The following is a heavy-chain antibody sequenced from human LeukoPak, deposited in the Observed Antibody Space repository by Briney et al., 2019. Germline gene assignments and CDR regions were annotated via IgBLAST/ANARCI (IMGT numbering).Heavy chain of an antibody. J-gene: IGHJ4*02. Sequence: SETLSLTCTVSGGSISSYYWSWIRQPPGKGLEWIGEINHSGSTNYNPSLKSRVTISVDTSKNQFSLKLSSVTAADTAVYYCARDLGALIAHYFDYWGQGTLVTVSS. V-gene: IGHV4-34*01. D-gene: IGHD3-10*01. CDR2: INHSGST. CDR3: ARDLGALIAHYFDY. CDR1: GGSISSYY.